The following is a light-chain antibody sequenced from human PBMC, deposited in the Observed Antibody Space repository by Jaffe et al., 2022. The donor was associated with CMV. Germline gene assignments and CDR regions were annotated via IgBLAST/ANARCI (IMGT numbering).Light chain of an antibody. CDR1: QSISIY. V-gene: IGKV1-39*01. CDR2: AAS. J-gene: IGKJ2*02. Sequence: DFQMTQSPSSLSASVGDRVTITCRASQSISIYLNWYQQKPGKAPNLLIYAASSLQSGVPSRFSGSGSETDFTLTISSLQPEDFATYYCQQSYTTRWTFGQGTKLEIK. CDR3: QQSYTTRWT.